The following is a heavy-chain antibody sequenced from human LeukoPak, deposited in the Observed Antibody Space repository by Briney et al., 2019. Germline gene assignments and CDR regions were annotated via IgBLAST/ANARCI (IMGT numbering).Heavy chain of an antibody. V-gene: IGHV3-7*01. D-gene: IGHD3-3*01. J-gene: IGHJ4*02. CDR3: ARGLLEWLRLETYYFDY. CDR2: IKTEGSQK. CDR1: GFTFSSYW. Sequence: GGSLRLSCAASGFTFSSYWMTWVRQTPGKGLEWVANIKTEGSQKYYVGSVKGRFNSSRDHAKNSMYLQMNSLRVDDTATYYCARGLLEWLRLETYYFDYWGQGSQVTVSS.